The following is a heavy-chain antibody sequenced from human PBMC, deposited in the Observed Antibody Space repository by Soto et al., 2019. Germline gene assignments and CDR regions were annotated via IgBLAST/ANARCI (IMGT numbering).Heavy chain of an antibody. CDR1: GGSISSSSYY. J-gene: IGHJ4*02. Sequence: QLQLQESGPGLVKPSETLSLTCTVSGGSISSSSYYWGWIRQPPGKGLEWIGSIYYSGSTYYNPSLKSRVTISVDTSKNQFSLKLSSVTAADTAVYYCARHYYDSSGYYPSGYFDYWGQGTLVTVSS. V-gene: IGHV4-39*01. CDR3: ARHYYDSSGYYPSGYFDY. CDR2: IYYSGST. D-gene: IGHD3-22*01.